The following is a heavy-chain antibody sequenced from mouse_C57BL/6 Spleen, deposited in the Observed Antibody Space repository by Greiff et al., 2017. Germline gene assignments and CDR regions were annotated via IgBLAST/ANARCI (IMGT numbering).Heavy chain of an antibody. D-gene: IGHD1-1*01. CDR1: GYTFTSYW. V-gene: IGHV1-69*01. CDR2: IDPSDSYT. J-gene: IGHJ2*01. Sequence: QVQLPQPGAELVLPGASVKLSCKASGYTFTSYWMHWVKQRPGQGLEWIGEIDPSDSYTNYNQKFKGKSTLTVDKSSSTAYMQLSSLTSEDSAVYYCARLDYYGSEVGLDYWGQGTTLTVSS. CDR3: ARLDYYGSEVGLDY.